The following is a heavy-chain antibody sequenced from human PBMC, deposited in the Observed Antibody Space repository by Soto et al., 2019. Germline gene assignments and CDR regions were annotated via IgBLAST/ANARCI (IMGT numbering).Heavy chain of an antibody. CDR1: GFTFSSYG. V-gene: IGHV3-30*18. J-gene: IGHJ4*02. CDR3: AKTGRSNDYLDY. CDR2: ISYDGSNK. Sequence: QVQLVESGGGVVQPGRSLRRSCAASGFTFSSYGMHWVRQAPGKGLEWVAVISYDGSNKYYADSVKGRFTISRDNSKNTLYLQMNSLRAEDTAVYYCAKTGRSNDYLDYWVQGTLVTVSS. D-gene: IGHD4-17*01.